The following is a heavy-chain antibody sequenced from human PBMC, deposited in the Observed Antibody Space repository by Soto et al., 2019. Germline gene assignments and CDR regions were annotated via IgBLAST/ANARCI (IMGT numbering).Heavy chain of an antibody. CDR2: ISGSGGST. CDR1: GFTFSSYA. CDR3: AKRRHAQLDNGY. V-gene: IGHV3-23*01. D-gene: IGHD6-13*01. Sequence: LRLSCAASGFTFSSYAMSWVRQAPGKGLEWVSAISGSGGSTYYADSVKGRFTISRDNSKNTLYLQMNSLRAEDTAVYYCAKRRHAQLDNGYWGQGTLVTVSS. J-gene: IGHJ4*02.